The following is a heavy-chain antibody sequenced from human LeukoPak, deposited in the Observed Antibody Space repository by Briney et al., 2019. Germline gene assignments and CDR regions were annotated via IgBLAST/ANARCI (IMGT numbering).Heavy chain of an antibody. CDR1: GGSISSGDYY. CDR2: IYYSGST. D-gene: IGHD4-23*01. Sequence: SQTLSLTCTVSGGSISSGDYYWGWIRQPPGKGLEWIGYIYYSGSTYYNPSLKSRVTISVDTSKNQFSLKLSSVTAADTAVYYCARDLLNEGNHLDYWGQGTLVTVSS. J-gene: IGHJ4*02. CDR3: ARDLLNEGNHLDY. V-gene: IGHV4-30-4*01.